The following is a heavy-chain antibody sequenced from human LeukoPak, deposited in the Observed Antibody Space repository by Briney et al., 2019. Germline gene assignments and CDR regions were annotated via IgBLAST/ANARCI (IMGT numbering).Heavy chain of an antibody. V-gene: IGHV4-59*11. CDR1: GHSFSSHY. D-gene: IGHD4-17*01. Sequence: SDTLSLTCAVSGHSFSSHYWTWIRQSPGTGLEWIGYISHIGRTNYNPSLKSRVNISIDTSKNQFSLKLRSVTAADTAVYYCARDLATVTKGFDIWGQGTMVSVSS. CDR3: ARDLATVTKGFDI. J-gene: IGHJ3*02. CDR2: ISHIGRT.